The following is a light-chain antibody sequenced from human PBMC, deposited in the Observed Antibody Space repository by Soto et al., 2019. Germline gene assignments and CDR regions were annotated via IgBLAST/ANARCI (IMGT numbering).Light chain of an antibody. CDR3: QQSYSPPRT. J-gene: IGKJ2*01. V-gene: IGKV1-39*01. Sequence: DIQMTQSPSSLSASIGDRVTITCRASQSVRTHLNWYHQKPGKAPELLIYAASSLQAGVPSRFSGSGSGTDFTLTISSLHPEDFGDYYCQQSYSPPRTFGQETNLEIK. CDR2: AAS. CDR1: QSVRTH.